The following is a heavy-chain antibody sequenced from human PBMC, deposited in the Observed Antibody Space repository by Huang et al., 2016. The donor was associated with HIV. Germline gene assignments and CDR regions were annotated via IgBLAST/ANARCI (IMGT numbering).Heavy chain of an antibody. CDR2: RMPIFRTA. CDR1: GGTFRSYA. Sequence: QVLLVQSGAEVRKPGSSVKVSCTAFGGTFRSYAIRWVRQAPGQGLGGVGGRMPIFRTANGTQKFPGRVKITVDESTNTGYMELTRLTSGDTAVYYCARTAYSYGFRQGYNWFDPWGQGTPVTVSS. J-gene: IGHJ5*02. CDR3: ARTAYSYGFRQGYNWFDP. V-gene: IGHV1-69*13. D-gene: IGHD5-18*01.